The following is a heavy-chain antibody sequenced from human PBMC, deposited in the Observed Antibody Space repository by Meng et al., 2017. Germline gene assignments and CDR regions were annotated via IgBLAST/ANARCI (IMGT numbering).Heavy chain of an antibody. J-gene: IGHJ4*01. CDR1: GFTFSSYS. CDR2: ISSSSSYI. V-gene: IGHV3-21*01. D-gene: IGHD2-15*01. Sequence: GESLKISCAASGFTFSSYSMNWVRQAPGKGLEWVSSISSSSSYIYYADSVKGRFTISRDNAKNSLYLQMNSLRAEDTAVYYCARASFRDRYCSGGSCATDYWGHGKLVNGSS. CDR3: ARASFRDRYCSGGSCATDY.